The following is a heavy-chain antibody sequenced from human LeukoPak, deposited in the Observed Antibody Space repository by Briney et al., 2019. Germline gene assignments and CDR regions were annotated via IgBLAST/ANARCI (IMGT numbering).Heavy chain of an antibody. CDR2: ITPMFGAP. V-gene: IGHV1-69*05. CDR1: GGTFGSYG. J-gene: IGHJ3*02. Sequence: ASVKVSCKASGGTFGSYGISWLRQAPGQGLEWMGGITPMFGAPKYAQKFQDRVAITTDVSTSTAYMELSRLRSEDTAVYYCAREITVMRGSRDAFNIWGQGTMVTVSS. D-gene: IGHD3-22*01. CDR3: AREITVMRGSRDAFNI.